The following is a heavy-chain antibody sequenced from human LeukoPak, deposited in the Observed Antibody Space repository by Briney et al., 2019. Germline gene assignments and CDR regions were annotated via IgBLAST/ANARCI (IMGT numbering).Heavy chain of an antibody. CDR1: GFTFSSYS. V-gene: IGHV3-7*01. CDR2: IKQDGNQT. J-gene: IGHJ3*02. Sequence: GGSLRLSCAASGFTFSSYSMSWVRQAPGKGLEWVANIKQDGNQTYYEGSVKGRFTISRDNAKNSLYLQMNSLRPEDTAVYYCAKAFGSETQCGGDCGAFDIWGQGTMVTVSS. D-gene: IGHD2-21*01. CDR3: AKAFGSETQCGGDCGAFDI.